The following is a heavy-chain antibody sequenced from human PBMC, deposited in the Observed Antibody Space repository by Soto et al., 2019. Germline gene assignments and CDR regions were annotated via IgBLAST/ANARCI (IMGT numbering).Heavy chain of an antibody. V-gene: IGHV4-34*01. CDR3: ARGNFNIVVVPAGNYYYYYMDV. CDR2: INHSGST. CDR1: GGSFSGYY. D-gene: IGHD2-2*01. J-gene: IGHJ6*03. Sequence: SETLSLTCAVYGGSFSGYYWSWIRQPPGKGLEWIGEINHSGSTNYNPSLKSRVTISVDTSKNQFSLKLSSVTAADTAVYYCARGNFNIVVVPAGNYYYYYMDVWGKGTTVTVSS.